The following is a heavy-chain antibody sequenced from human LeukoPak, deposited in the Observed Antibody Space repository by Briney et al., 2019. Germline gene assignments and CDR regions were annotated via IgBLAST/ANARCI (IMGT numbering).Heavy chain of an antibody. J-gene: IGHJ4*02. CDR1: GFTFSSYD. CDR2: IGTAGDT. CDR3: ARSSSWYYFDY. Sequence: PGGSPRLSCAASGFTFSSYDMHWVRQATGKGLEWVSAIGTAGDTYYPGSVKGRFTISRENAKNSLYLQMNSLRAGDTAVYYCARSSSWYYFDYWGQGTLVTVSS. V-gene: IGHV3-13*04. D-gene: IGHD6-13*01.